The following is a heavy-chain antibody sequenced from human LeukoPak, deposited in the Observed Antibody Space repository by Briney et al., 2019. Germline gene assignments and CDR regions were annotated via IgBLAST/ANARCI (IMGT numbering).Heavy chain of an antibody. CDR3: ARSLYYYDSSGYLPYYFDY. D-gene: IGHD3-22*01. J-gene: IGHJ4*02. V-gene: IGHV4-59*01. Sequence: SETLSLTCTVSGGSIGSYYWSWIRQPPGKGLEWIGYIYYSGSTNYNPSLKSRVTISVDTSKNQFSLKLSSVTAADTAVYYCARSLYYYDSSGYLPYYFDYWGQGTLVTVSS. CDR2: IYYSGST. CDR1: GGSIGSYY.